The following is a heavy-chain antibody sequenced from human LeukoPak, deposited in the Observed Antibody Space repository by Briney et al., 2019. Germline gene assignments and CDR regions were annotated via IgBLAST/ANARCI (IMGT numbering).Heavy chain of an antibody. CDR1: GYTFTSNY. J-gene: IGHJ4*02. Sequence: ASVKVSCKASGYTFTSNYMHWVRQAPGQGLEWMGIINPSGGSTSYAQKFQGRVTMTRDTSTSTVYMELSSLRSEDTAVHYCARASLGDLFYSDFWGQGTLVTVSS. V-gene: IGHV1-46*01. CDR3: ARASLGDLFYSDF. CDR2: INPSGGST. D-gene: IGHD3-16*01.